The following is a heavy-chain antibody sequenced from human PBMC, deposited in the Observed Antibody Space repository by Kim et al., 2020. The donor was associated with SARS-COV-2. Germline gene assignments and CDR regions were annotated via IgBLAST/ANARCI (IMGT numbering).Heavy chain of an antibody. V-gene: IGHV3-23*01. D-gene: IGHD5-12*01. Sequence: GGSLRLSCVTSGFTFSSHAMSWFRQASGKGLEWVSAVTGSSSTTYYSDSVKGRFTISRDNSKNTLSLQMTSLTTEDTAVYYCAKVGSGAYVGRDYFEYWGQGILVNVSS. CDR2: VTGSSSTT. CDR3: AKVGSGAYVGRDYFEY. CDR1: GFTFSSHA. J-gene: IGHJ4*02.